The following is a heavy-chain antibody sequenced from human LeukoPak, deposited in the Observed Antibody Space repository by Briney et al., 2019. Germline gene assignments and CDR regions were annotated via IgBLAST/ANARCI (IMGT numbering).Heavy chain of an antibody. Sequence: GGSLRLSCAASGFTFSNAWMSWVRQAPGKGLEWVGRIKIKTDGGTTDYAAPVKGRFTISRDDSKNTLYLQMNSLKTEDTAVYYCTTDPNARSGGFTIFGVVIPNFDYWGQGTLVTVSS. D-gene: IGHD3-3*01. V-gene: IGHV3-15*01. CDR2: IKIKTDGGTT. CDR1: GFTFSNAW. CDR3: TTDPNARSGGFTIFGVVIPNFDY. J-gene: IGHJ4*02.